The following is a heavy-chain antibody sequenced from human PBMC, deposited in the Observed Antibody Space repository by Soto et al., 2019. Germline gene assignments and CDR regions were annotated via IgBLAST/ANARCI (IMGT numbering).Heavy chain of an antibody. CDR1: GGSVSSGIYY. D-gene: IGHD6-6*01. J-gene: IGHJ5*02. Sequence: ASETLSLTCTVSGGSVSSGIYYWSWIRQPPGKGLEWIGYIYYSGSTYYNPSLKSRVTISVDTSKNQFSLKLSSVTAADTAVYYCARERPDGARLDPWGQGTLVTVSS. CDR3: ARERPDGARLDP. CDR2: IYYSGST. V-gene: IGHV4-30-4*08.